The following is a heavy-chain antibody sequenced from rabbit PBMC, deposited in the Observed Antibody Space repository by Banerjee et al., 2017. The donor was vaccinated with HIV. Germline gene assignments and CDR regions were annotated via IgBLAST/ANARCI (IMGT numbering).Heavy chain of an antibody. CDR3: AKDGGSDYGSLNL. J-gene: IGHJ4*01. D-gene: IGHD8-1*01. CDR2: IDTGDGST. CDR1: GFDISGYH. Sequence: QEQLVESGGGLVKPEGSLTLTCTASGFDISGYHMYWVRQAPGKGLEWIGCIDTGDGSTYYANWVNGRFTISSDNAQNTVDLQMTSLTAADTATYFCAKDGGSDYGSLNLWGPGTLVT. V-gene: IGHV1S47*01.